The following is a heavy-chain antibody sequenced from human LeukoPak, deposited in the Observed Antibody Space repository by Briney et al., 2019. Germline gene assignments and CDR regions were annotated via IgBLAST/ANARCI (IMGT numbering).Heavy chain of an antibody. CDR2: IYYSGST. D-gene: IGHD2-15*01. V-gene: IGHV4-39*01. J-gene: IGHJ5*02. CDR3: ARQDIVVVVAALFVGFDL. Sequence: PSETLSLTCTVSGGSISSSSYYWGWIRQPPGKGLEWIGRIYYSGSTYYNPSLKSRVTISVDTSKNQFSLKLSSVTAADTAVYYCARQDIVVVVAALFVGFDLWGQGTLVTVSS. CDR1: GGSISSSSYY.